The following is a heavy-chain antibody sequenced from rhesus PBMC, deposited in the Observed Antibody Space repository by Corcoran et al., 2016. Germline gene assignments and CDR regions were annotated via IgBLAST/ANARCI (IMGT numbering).Heavy chain of an antibody. V-gene: IGHV4-165*02. Sequence: QVQLQESGPGLVKPSETLSLTCAVSGGSISGYYWKWHRQHPGTGLEWIGYIGGSGGSTYYNPAPKSRVTISTDTSKNQCSRKLSSVTAADTAVYYCARNVGSWNTNTWGQGVLVTVSP. D-gene: IGHD6-25*01. CDR3: ARNVGSWNTNT. CDR1: GGSISGYY. CDR2: IGGSGGST. J-gene: IGHJ4*01.